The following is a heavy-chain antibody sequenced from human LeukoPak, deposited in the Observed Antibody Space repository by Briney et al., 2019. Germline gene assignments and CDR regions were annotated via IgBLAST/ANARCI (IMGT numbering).Heavy chain of an antibody. J-gene: IGHJ3*02. CDR2: ISSGGNSV. CDR3: ARDHVFAFDI. V-gene: IGHV3-48*02. CDR1: GFTFSTYA. Sequence: GGSLRLSCAASGFTFSTYAMNWVRQAPGKGLEWVSYISSGGNSVYYADSVKGRFTISRDNAKNSLYLQMNSLEDEDTAAYYCARDHVFAFDIWGQGTVVTVSS.